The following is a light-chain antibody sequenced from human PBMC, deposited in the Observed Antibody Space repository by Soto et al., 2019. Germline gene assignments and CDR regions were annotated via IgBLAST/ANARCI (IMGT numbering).Light chain of an antibody. CDR3: QQSYSTPPT. J-gene: IGKJ5*01. V-gene: IGKV1-5*01. CDR2: DAS. Sequence: DIQMTQSPATLSASVGDSVTITFRASQSISHWLAWYQQKPGKAPKFLIYDASSLESGVPSRFSGSGSGTDFTLTISSLQPEDFATYYCQQSYSTPPTFGQGTRLEIK. CDR1: QSISHW.